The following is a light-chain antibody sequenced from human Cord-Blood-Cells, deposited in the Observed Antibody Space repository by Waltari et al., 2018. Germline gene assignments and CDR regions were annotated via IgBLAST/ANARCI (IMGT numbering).Light chain of an antibody. Sequence: EIVMTQSPSTLSVSPGERATLSCRASQSGSSNLAWYQQKPGQAPRLLSYGASTRATGIPARFSGSGAGAELTLTISSLQSEDFAVYYCQQYNNWAPGTFGQGTKVEIK. CDR2: GAS. CDR3: QQYNNWAPGT. CDR1: QSGSSN. V-gene: IGKV3-15*01. J-gene: IGKJ1*01.